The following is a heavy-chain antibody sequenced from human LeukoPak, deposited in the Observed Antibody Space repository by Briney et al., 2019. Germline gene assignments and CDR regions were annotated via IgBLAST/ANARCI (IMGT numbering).Heavy chain of an antibody. CDR2: VYYIGST. Sequence: SETLSLTCTVSGGSISGHYWSWIRQSPGKGLEWIAYVYYIGSTHYNPSLKSRVTISVDTSKNQFSLKLSSMTAADTAVYYCARHAAVAGSAFDYWGQGTLVTVSS. J-gene: IGHJ4*02. CDR1: GGSISGHY. CDR3: ARHAAVAGSAFDY. D-gene: IGHD6-19*01. V-gene: IGHV4-59*08.